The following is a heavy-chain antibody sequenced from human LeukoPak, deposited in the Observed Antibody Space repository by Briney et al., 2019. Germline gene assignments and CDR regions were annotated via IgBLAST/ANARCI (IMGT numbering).Heavy chain of an antibody. J-gene: IGHJ4*02. D-gene: IGHD2-15*01. CDR1: GFTFTSYV. CDR3: ARDHGCSGGACYFFDY. Sequence: GGSLRLSCAASGFTFTSYVIHWVRQAPGKGLEWVAVIFFDGTKRYYADPVKGRFTISRDNSRNTVSLEMNSLRPEDTAIYYCARDHGCSGGACYFFDYWGQGALVTVSS. CDR2: IFFDGTKR. V-gene: IGHV3-30*04.